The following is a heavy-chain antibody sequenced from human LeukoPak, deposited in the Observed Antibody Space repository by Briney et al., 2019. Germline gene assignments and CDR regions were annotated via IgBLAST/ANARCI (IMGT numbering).Heavy chain of an antibody. J-gene: IGHJ4*02. D-gene: IGHD1-26*01. Sequence: SETLSLTCSVSGGSISSGSYYWGWIRQPPGNGLEWIGNTYYSGSTFYNPSLKSRVSISVDTSKNQFSLKLSSVTSADTAVYYCARVGATGYWGQGTLVTVSS. V-gene: IGHV4-39*07. CDR1: GGSISSGSYY. CDR2: TYYSGST. CDR3: ARVGATGY.